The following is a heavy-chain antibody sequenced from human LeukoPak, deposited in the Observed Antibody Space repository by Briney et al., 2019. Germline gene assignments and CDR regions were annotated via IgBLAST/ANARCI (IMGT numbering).Heavy chain of an antibody. V-gene: IGHV3-13*04. D-gene: IGHD6-13*01. CDR1: GFTFSTYD. CDR2: IGVGFDA. Sequence: GGSLRLSCAASGFTFSTYDMHWVRQATGKGLEWVSGIGVGFDAYYPGSVKGRFTISRDSSKNTLYLQMNSLRAEDTAVYYCARDWPSEWQQLPDYDALDIWGQGTVVTVSS. J-gene: IGHJ3*02. CDR3: ARDWPSEWQQLPDYDALDI.